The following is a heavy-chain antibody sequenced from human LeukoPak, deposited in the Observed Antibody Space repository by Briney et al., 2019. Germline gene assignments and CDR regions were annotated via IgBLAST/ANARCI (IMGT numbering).Heavy chain of an antibody. V-gene: IGHV1-46*01. Sequence: ASVKVSCKASGYTFTSYYTHWVRQAPGQGLEWMGIINPSGGSTSYAQKFQGRVTMTRDTSTSTVYMELSSLRSEDTAVYYCARFFGCSGGSCWNAFDIWGQGTMVTVSS. CDR3: ARFFGCSGGSCWNAFDI. CDR1: GYTFTSYY. CDR2: INPSGGST. J-gene: IGHJ3*02. D-gene: IGHD2-15*01.